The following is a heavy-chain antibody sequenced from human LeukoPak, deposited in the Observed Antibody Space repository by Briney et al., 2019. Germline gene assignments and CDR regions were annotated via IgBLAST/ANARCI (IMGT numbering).Heavy chain of an antibody. V-gene: IGHV4-34*01. CDR2: LNHSGTT. D-gene: IGHD3-22*01. CDR3: ARAGLLTVLFDY. CDR1: GGSFSNYY. J-gene: IGHJ4*02. Sequence: SETLSLTCAVYGGSFSNYYWAWIRQPPGKGLEWIGELNHSGTTNYNPSLKSRVTISVDTSKNQFSLKLSSVTAADTAVYYCARAGLLTVLFDYWGQGTLVTVSS.